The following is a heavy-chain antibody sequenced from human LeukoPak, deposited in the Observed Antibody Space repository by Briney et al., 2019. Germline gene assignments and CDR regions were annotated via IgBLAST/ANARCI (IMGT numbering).Heavy chain of an antibody. CDR2: IGNSGSPI. J-gene: IGHJ3*02. V-gene: IGHV3-48*03. D-gene: IGHD1-26*01. CDR3: ARETRGSGDAFDI. CDR1: GITFSSYE. Sequence: PGGSLRLSCAASGITFSSYEMNWVRQAPGKGLEWVSYIGNSGSPIYSADSVKGRFTISRDNAKNSLYLHMHSLRAEDTAVYYCARETRGSGDAFDIWGQGTMVTVSS.